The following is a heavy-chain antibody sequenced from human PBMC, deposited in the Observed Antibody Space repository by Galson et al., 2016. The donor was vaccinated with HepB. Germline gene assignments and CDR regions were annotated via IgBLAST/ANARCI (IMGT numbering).Heavy chain of an antibody. Sequence: SLRLSCAASGFVFSHYNMHWVRQTPDKGLEWVGDIRSKAAGGTTHYAAPVRGRFTISRDDSKDTVYLQMNGLKTEDTAVYFCAADPVGGSELIDFWGQGSLVTVSS. J-gene: IGHJ4*02. CDR2: IRSKAAGGTT. V-gene: IGHV3-15*01. CDR3: AADPVGGSELIDF. CDR1: GFVFSHYN. D-gene: IGHD3-10*01.